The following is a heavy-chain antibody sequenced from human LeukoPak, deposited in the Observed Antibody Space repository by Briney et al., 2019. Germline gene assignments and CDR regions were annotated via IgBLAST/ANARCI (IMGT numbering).Heavy chain of an antibody. D-gene: IGHD1-26*01. CDR1: GGSITSSSYY. V-gene: IGHV4-30-4*08. CDR3: ARVVGAISKYYFDY. J-gene: IGHJ4*02. CDR2: IYYSGST. Sequence: SETLSLTCTVSGGSITSSSYYWGWIRQPPGKGLEWIGYIYYSGSTYYNPSLKSRVTISVDTSKNQFSLKLSSVTAADTAVYYCARVVGAISKYYFDYWGQGTLVTVSS.